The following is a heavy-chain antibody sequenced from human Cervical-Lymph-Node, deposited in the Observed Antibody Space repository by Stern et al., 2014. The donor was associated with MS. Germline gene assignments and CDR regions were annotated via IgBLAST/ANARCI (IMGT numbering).Heavy chain of an antibody. V-gene: IGHV5-51*01. CDR1: GYSFSTYW. D-gene: IGHD5-18*01. CDR2: IYPDDSET. Sequence: VQLVQSGAEVKKPGESLKISCQGSGYSFSTYWIGWVRQMPGQGLEWMGAIYPDDSETRYSPSFQGQVTISADWSIDTAYLQWSSLKPSDSAIYYCARHTAGDWYFDLWGRGTLVTVSS. J-gene: IGHJ2*01. CDR3: ARHTAGDWYFDL.